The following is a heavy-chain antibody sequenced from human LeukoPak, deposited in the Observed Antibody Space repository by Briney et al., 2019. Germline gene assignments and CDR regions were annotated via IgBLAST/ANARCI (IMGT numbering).Heavy chain of an antibody. D-gene: IGHD3-9*01. J-gene: IGHJ4*02. CDR2: IYPGDSDT. Sequence: GESLKISCKGSGYSFTSYWIAWVRQMPGKGLEWIGIIYPGDSDTRYSPSVQGQVTISADKSISTAYLQWSSLKASDTAMYYCARPNQLRYFDYWGQGTLVTVSS. CDR3: ARPNQLRYFDY. CDR1: GYSFTSYW. V-gene: IGHV5-51*01.